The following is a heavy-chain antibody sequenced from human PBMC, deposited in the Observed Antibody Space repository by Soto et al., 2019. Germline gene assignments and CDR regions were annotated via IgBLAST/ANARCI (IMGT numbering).Heavy chain of an antibody. J-gene: IGHJ6*02. CDR3: AKGVRSYYYYGMDV. D-gene: IGHD3-22*01. V-gene: IGHV3-23*01. CDR1: GFTFSSYA. CDR2: ISGSGGST. Sequence: EVQLLESGGDLVQPGGSLRLSCAASGFTFSSYAMTWVRQAPGKGLEWVSGISGSGGSTYYADSVKGRFTISRDNSKNTMYLQMNSLRAEDTAVYHCAKGVRSYYYYGMDVWGQGTTVTVSS.